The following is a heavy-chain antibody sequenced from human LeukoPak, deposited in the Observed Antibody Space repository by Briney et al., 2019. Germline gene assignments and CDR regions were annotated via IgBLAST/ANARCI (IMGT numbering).Heavy chain of an antibody. J-gene: IGHJ4*02. D-gene: IGHD5-12*01. Sequence: GGSLRLSCAASGFTFSSYGMSWVRQAPGKGLEWVSAISGSGGSTYYADSVKGRFTISRDNSKNTLYPQMNSLRAEDTAVYYCAKFGGYDNPRRYFDYWGQGTLVTVSS. CDR2: ISGSGGST. CDR3: AKFGGYDNPRRYFDY. CDR1: GFTFSSYG. V-gene: IGHV3-23*01.